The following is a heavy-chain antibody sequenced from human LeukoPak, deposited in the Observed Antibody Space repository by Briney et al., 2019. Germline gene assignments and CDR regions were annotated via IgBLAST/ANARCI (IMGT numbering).Heavy chain of an antibody. CDR3: ARDEDTDY. J-gene: IGHJ4*02. CDR2: TFYRSKWNN. D-gene: IGHD2-15*01. CDR1: GDSVSSNSAA. V-gene: IGHV6-1*01. Sequence: SQTLSLTCAISGDSVSSNSAAWNWLRQSPSSGLEWLGRTFYRSKWNNDYAVSVKGRITINPDTSKNHFYLQLNSVTPEDTAVYYCARDEDTDYWGQGTLVTVSS.